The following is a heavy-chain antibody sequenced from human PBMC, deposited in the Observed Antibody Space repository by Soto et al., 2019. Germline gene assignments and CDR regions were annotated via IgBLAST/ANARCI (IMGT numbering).Heavy chain of an antibody. D-gene: IGHD2-8*01. J-gene: IGHJ6*02. V-gene: IGHV1-8*01. CDR2: MNPNSGNT. Sequence: SVKVSCKASGYTFTSYDINWVRQATGQGLEWMGWMNPNSGNTGYAQRFQGRVSMTIDTSTTTAYMELRTLTPDDTAVYYCAKNGQPPYYYYGLDVWGQGTTVTVSS. CDR1: GYTFTSYD. CDR3: AKNGQPPYYYYGLDV.